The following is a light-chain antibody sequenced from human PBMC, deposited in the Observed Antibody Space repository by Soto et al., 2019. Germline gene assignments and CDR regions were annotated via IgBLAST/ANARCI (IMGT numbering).Light chain of an antibody. CDR3: CSYAGSSVA. J-gene: IGLJ2*01. CDR2: EGS. Sequence: QSALTQPASVSGSPGQSITITCTATSSDVGSYNLVSWYQQHPGKAPKLMIYEGSKRPSGVSNRFSGSKSGNTASLTISGVQAEDEAEYYCCSYAGSSVAFGGGTKLTVL. CDR1: SSDVGSYNL. V-gene: IGLV2-23*01.